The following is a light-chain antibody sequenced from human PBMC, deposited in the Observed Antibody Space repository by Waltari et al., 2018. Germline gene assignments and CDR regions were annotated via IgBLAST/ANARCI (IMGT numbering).Light chain of an antibody. Sequence: QSALTQPASVSGSPGQSITISCTGTSSDVGSYNRVSWYQQNPGEVPKLMIYEVNTRPSGVADRVSGSKSGNTATLTISGLQAEDEADYYCSSHTSDLSWLFGGGTKVTVL. CDR2: EVN. J-gene: IGLJ3*02. V-gene: IGLV2-23*02. CDR1: SSDVGSYNR. CDR3: SSHTSDLSWL.